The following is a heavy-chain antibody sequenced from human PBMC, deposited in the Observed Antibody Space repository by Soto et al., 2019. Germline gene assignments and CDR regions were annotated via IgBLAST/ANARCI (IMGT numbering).Heavy chain of an antibody. J-gene: IGHJ5*02. V-gene: IGHV2-5*02. CDR3: AHRRIAMTQNWFDP. Sequence: QITLKESGPTLVKPTQTLKLTCTFSGFSLSASGVGVGWIRQPPGKALEWLALIYWDDDKRYSPSLKSRLTITKDTSKKQVVLTMTNMDPADTATYYCAHRRIAMTQNWFDPWGQGTLVTVSS. CDR1: GFSLSASGVG. D-gene: IGHD6-13*01. CDR2: IYWDDDK.